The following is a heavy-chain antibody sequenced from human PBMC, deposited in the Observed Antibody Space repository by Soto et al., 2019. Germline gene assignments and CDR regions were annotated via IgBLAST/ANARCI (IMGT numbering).Heavy chain of an antibody. V-gene: IGHV4-39*07. Sequence: SETLSLTCTVSGGSISSSSYYWGWIRQPPGKGLEWIGSIYYSGSTYYNPSLKSRVTISVDTSKNQFSLNLTSVTAADTAVYYCARRSSFGYMYNWFDPWGQGILVTVSS. J-gene: IGHJ5*02. CDR1: GGSISSSSYY. CDR3: ARRSSFGYMYNWFDP. D-gene: IGHD5-18*01. CDR2: IYYSGST.